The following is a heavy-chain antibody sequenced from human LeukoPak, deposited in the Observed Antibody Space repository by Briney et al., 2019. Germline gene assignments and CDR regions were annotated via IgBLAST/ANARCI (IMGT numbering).Heavy chain of an antibody. J-gene: IGHJ5*02. CDR2: IIPIFGTA. Sequence: SVKVSCKTSGYTFTSYGINWVRQAPGQGLEWMGGIIPIFGTANYAQKFQGRVTITADESTSTAYMELSSLRSEDTAVYYCARVLGDSSGYLNWFDPWGQGTLVTVSS. CDR3: ARVLGDSSGYLNWFDP. V-gene: IGHV1-69*13. D-gene: IGHD3-22*01. CDR1: GYTFTSYG.